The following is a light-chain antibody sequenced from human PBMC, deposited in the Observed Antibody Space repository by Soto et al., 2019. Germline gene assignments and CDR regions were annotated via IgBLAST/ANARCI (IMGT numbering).Light chain of an antibody. V-gene: IGKV3D-15*01. J-gene: IGKJ4*01. Sequence: EIVMTQSPATLSVSPGERATLSCRASQSISNKLAWYQHKPGQAPRLLIYGASSRATGIPDRFSGSGSGTDFTLTISSLEPEDFGVYYCLQRSNWPLTFGGGTKVDIK. CDR1: QSISNK. CDR3: LQRSNWPLT. CDR2: GAS.